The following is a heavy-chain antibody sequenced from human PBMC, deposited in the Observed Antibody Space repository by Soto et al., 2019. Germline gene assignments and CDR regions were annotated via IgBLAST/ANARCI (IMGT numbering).Heavy chain of an antibody. J-gene: IGHJ3*02. CDR3: ARAPSGYDPNDAFDI. Sequence: EVQLVESGGGLVQPGGSLRLSCAASGFTFSRYSMNWVRQAPGKGLEWVSYISGSSAIYYADSVKGLFTISRDNAKNSLYLQMKSLRAEDTAVYYCARAPSGYDPNDAFDIWGQGTMVTVSS. V-gene: IGHV3-48*01. CDR1: GFTFSRYS. D-gene: IGHD5-12*01. CDR2: ISGSSAI.